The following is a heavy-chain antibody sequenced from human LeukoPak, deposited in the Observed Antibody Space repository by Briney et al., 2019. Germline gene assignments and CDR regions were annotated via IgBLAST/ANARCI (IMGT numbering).Heavy chain of an antibody. V-gene: IGHV4-59*12. CDR1: GGSMADYY. CDR3: ARDLTDSSGYRAFDI. D-gene: IGHD3-22*01. Sequence: PSETLSLTCTVSGGSMADYYWSWIRQAPGKGLEWIGYMSYSGSTNYNPSLKSRVTISVDTSKNQFSLKLSSVTAADTAVYYCARDLTDSSGYRAFDIWGQGTMVTVSS. CDR2: MSYSGST. J-gene: IGHJ3*02.